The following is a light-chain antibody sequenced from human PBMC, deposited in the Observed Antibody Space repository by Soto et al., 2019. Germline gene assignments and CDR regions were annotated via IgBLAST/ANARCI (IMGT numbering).Light chain of an antibody. V-gene: IGKV1-5*03. CDR3: LQDYGDSWT. CDR2: KAS. Sequence: DIQMTQSPSTLSATEGDRVTITCRASQSVSSKLAWYQQKPGKAPKLLIYKASSLQSGVPSRFSGSGSGTEFTLTISSLQPEDFASYYCLQDYGDSWTFGQGTKVDIK. J-gene: IGKJ1*01. CDR1: QSVSSK.